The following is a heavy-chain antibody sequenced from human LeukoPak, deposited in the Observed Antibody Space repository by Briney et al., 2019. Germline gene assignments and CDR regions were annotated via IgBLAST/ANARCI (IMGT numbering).Heavy chain of an antibody. D-gene: IGHD1-26*01. Sequence: PSQTLSLTCTVSGGSISSGSYYWNWIRQPAGKGLEWIGRIYTSGSTKYNPSLKSRVTISVDTSKNQFSLKLSSVTAADTAVYYCARSPGGGGDYWGQGTLVTVSS. CDR3: ARSPGGGGDY. CDR1: GGSISSGSYY. J-gene: IGHJ4*02. V-gene: IGHV4-61*02. CDR2: IYTSGST.